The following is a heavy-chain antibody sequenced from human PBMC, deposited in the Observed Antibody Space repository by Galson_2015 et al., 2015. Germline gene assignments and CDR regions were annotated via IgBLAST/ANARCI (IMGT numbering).Heavy chain of an antibody. Sequence: SVKVSCKASGYTFTGYYMHWVRQAPGQGLEWMGWINPNSGGTNYAQKFQGWVTMTRDTSISTAYMELSRLRSDDTAVYYCARSTVGSAVGKTIIEFDHWGQGTLVTVSS. D-gene: IGHD6-13*01. CDR3: ARSTVGSAVGKTIIEFDH. V-gene: IGHV1-2*04. CDR2: INPNSGGT. CDR1: GYTFTGYY. J-gene: IGHJ4*02.